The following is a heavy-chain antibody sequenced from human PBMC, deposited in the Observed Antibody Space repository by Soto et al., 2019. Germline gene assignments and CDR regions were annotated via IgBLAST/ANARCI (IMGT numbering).Heavy chain of an antibody. CDR1: GFTFSSYA. Sequence: GGSLRLSCAASGFTFSSYAMSWVRQAPGKGLEWVSAIRGSGGTIYYADTVKGRFTISRENSKNTLFLQMDSLRAEDTAIYYCAKDFLSDYSTLPFVIWGQGTQVNVSS. CDR3: AKDFLSDYSTLPFVI. V-gene: IGHV3-23*01. CDR2: IRGSGGTI. D-gene: IGHD3-3*01. J-gene: IGHJ4*02.